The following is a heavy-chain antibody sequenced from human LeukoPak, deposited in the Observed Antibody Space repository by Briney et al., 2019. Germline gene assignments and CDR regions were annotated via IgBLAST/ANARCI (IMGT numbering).Heavy chain of an antibody. CDR1: GYTFTGYY. CDR3: ATSGIVTVDSQLDH. D-gene: IGHD1-26*01. Sequence: ASVKVSCKASGYTFTGYYIHWVRQAPGQGLEWMGWINPTTGGTNSAQKFQGRVTMTRGTSISTAYMELRRLRSDDTAVYYCATSGIVTVDSQLDHWGQGTLVTVSS. CDR2: INPTTGGT. V-gene: IGHV1-2*02. J-gene: IGHJ4*02.